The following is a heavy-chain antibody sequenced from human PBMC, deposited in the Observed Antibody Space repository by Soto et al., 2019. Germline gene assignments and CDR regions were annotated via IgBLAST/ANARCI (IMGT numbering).Heavy chain of an antibody. J-gene: IGHJ5*02. Sequence: EVQLLESGGGLVRPGGSLRLSCAASGFTFSSYAMNWVRQAPGKGLEWVSIISGSGDSTYYADSVKGRFTISRDNTKNTLYLQMNSLRAEDTAVYYCANKFFSGSGSYRGWFDPWGQGTLVTVSS. CDR2: ISGSGDST. D-gene: IGHD3-10*01. CDR3: ANKFFSGSGSYRGWFDP. V-gene: IGHV3-23*01. CDR1: GFTFSSYA.